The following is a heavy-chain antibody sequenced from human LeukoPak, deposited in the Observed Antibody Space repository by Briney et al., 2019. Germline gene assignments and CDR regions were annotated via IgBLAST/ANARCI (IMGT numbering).Heavy chain of an antibody. Sequence: GGSLRLSCAASGFTFRNYAMNWVRQAPGKGLEWVPSISGSGSSTFYADSVKGRFTISRDNSKNTLYLQMSSLSAEDTAVYYCAKGGSYTLTGYAPFDYWGQGTLVTVPS. V-gene: IGHV3-23*01. J-gene: IGHJ4*02. CDR1: GFTFRNYA. D-gene: IGHD3-9*01. CDR2: ISGSGSST. CDR3: AKGGSYTLTGYAPFDY.